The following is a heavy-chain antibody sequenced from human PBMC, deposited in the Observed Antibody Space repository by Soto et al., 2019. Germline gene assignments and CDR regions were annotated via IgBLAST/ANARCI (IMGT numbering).Heavy chain of an antibody. J-gene: IGHJ6*03. D-gene: IGHD4-17*01. CDR3: ARSTDYGDFPEGGMDV. CDR1: GGSISSYY. Sequence: SETLSLTCTVSGGSISSYYWSWIRQPPGKGLEWIGYIYYSGSTNYNPSLKSRVTISVDTSKNQFSLKLSSVTAADTAVYYCARSTDYGDFPEGGMDVWGKGTTVTVSS. CDR2: IYYSGST. V-gene: IGHV4-59*08.